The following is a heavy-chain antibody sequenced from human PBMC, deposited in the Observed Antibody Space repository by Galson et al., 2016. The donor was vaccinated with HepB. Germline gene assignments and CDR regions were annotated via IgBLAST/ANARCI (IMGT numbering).Heavy chain of an antibody. Sequence: TLSLTCTVSGDSISSDNYFWSWIRQHPGKGLEWIAYIYHSGSPYYNRSLKSRVTISIDTSKNQFSLKLSSVTAADTAVYYCARTTGVVMSWFDPWGQGTLVTVSS. CDR3: ARTTGVVMSWFDP. V-gene: IGHV4-31*03. CDR1: GDSISSDNYF. CDR2: IYHSGSP. D-gene: IGHD3-3*01. J-gene: IGHJ5*02.